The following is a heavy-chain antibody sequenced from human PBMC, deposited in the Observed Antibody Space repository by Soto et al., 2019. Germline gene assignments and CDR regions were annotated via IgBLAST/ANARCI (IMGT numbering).Heavy chain of an antibody. CDR3: ARQVVDGTVAGTGSFDY. V-gene: IGHV4-39*01. D-gene: IGHD6-19*01. Sequence: QLQLQESGPGLVKPSETLSLSCTVSGGSISSISYYWVWIRQPPGKGLEWIGSFYYSGSTYYNPSLKSRVTISVDTSENQFSLKLSSLTAADTAVYYCARQVVDGTVAGTGSFDYWGQGTLVTVSS. J-gene: IGHJ4*02. CDR2: FYYSGST. CDR1: GGSISSISYY.